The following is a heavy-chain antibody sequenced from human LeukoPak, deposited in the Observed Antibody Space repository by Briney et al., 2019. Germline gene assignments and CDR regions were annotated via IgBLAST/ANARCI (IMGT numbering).Heavy chain of an antibody. Sequence: LSLTCAVYGGSFSGYYWSWIRQPPGKGLEWVSYISSSGSTIYYADSVKGRFTISRDNAKNSLYLQMNSLRAEDTAVYYCARVGSSWSYYFDYWGQGTLVTVSS. D-gene: IGHD6-13*01. J-gene: IGHJ4*02. CDR1: GGSFSGYY. CDR2: ISSSGSTI. V-gene: IGHV3-11*01. CDR3: ARVGSSWSYYFDY.